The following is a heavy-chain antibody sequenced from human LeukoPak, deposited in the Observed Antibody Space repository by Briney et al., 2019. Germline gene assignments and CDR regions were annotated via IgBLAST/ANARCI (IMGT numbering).Heavy chain of an antibody. V-gene: IGHV3-23*01. CDR3: AKGSCDYIEKGYFDS. D-gene: IGHD5-12*01. CDR1: GFTSTNSA. Sequence: GGSLRLSCAASGFTSTNSAMSWVRQAPGKGLECVLVLSGSNGSTDYAEAVKGRFTISRHTSKRTLFLQMNSLKAEDTAIYYCAKGSCDYIEKGYFDSWGQGTLVTGSS. J-gene: IGHJ4*02. CDR2: LSGSNGST.